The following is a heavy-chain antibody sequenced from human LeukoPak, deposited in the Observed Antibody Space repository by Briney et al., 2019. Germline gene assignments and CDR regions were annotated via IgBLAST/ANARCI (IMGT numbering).Heavy chain of an antibody. J-gene: IGHJ6*02. CDR3: AREYGASNLYYYYGMDV. CDR1: GYTVTGYY. CDR2: INPNSGGT. Sequence: ASVKVSCKASGYTVTGYYMHWVRQAPGQGLEWMGWINPNSGGTNYAQKFQGWVTMTRDTSISTAYMELSRLRSDDTAVYYCAREYGASNLYYYYGMDVWGQGTTVTVSS. V-gene: IGHV1-2*04. D-gene: IGHD3-10*01.